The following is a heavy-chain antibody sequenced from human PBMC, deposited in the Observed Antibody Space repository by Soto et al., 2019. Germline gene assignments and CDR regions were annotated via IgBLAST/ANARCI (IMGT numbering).Heavy chain of an antibody. J-gene: IGHJ6*03. V-gene: IGHV4-39*01. Sequence: QLQLQESGPGLVKPSETMSLTCTDSGDSITSSSYHWGWIRQPPGKGLEWIGNIYYSGSSYYNPSLKSRVTMSVDMSKNQFSLSLSSVTAADTAVYHCARHEARSYFYMDVWGKGTTVTVSS. CDR1: GDSITSSSYH. CDR2: IYYSGSS. CDR3: ARHEARSYFYMDV.